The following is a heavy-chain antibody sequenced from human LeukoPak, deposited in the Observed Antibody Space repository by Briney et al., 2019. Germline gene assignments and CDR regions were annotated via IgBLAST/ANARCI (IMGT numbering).Heavy chain of an antibody. CDR3: AKGGLSRNDAFDI. Sequence: GGSLRLSCAASGFTFSSYAMSWVRQAPGKGLEWVSGVGGSGRYPHSADSVKGRFNISRDNSKNTLYLQMNSLRVEDTALYYCAKGGLSRNDAFDIWGQGTMVTVSS. D-gene: IGHD3-10*01. V-gene: IGHV3-23*01. CDR2: VGGSGRYP. CDR1: GFTFSSYA. J-gene: IGHJ3*02.